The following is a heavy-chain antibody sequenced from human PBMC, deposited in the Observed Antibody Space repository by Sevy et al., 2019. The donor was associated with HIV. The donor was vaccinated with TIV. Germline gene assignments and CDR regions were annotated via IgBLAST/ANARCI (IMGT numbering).Heavy chain of an antibody. Sequence: GGSLRLSCVASGFTFSDYYMSWIRQAPGKGLEWVSYISSSSSYTNYADSVKGRFTISRDNAKNSLYLQMNSLRAEDTAVYYCASQYDFWSGYYLDAFDIWGQGTMVTVSS. V-gene: IGHV3-11*06. CDR1: GFTFSDYY. J-gene: IGHJ3*02. D-gene: IGHD3-3*01. CDR2: ISSSSSYT. CDR3: ASQYDFWSGYYLDAFDI.